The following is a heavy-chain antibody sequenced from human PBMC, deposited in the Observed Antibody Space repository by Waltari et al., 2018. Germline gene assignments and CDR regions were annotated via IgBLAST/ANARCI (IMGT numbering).Heavy chain of an antibody. D-gene: IGHD2-21*01. Sequence: EVHLVESGGGLVQPGGSLRLFCAASGFSFGNFWMNWVRQAPGKGLELVAKINEDGSLKDYVDSVKGRFTISRDNARNSLYLEITSLRAEDTAVYYCARDVPYLGRGAYDFWGQGTMVTVSS. CDR2: INEDGSLK. CDR3: ARDVPYLGRGAYDF. V-gene: IGHV3-7*01. CDR1: GFSFGNFW. J-gene: IGHJ3*01.